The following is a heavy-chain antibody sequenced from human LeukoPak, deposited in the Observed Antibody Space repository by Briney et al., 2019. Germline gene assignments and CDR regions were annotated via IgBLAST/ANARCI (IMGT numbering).Heavy chain of an antibody. CDR2: ISYDGSNK. J-gene: IGHJ5*02. D-gene: IGHD1-26*01. Sequence: PGGSLRLSCVASGFTFSSYWMTWVRQAPGKGLEWVAVISYDGSNKYYADSVKGRFTISRDNSKNTLYLQMNSLRAEDTAVYYCAKDPFTSGANWFDPWGQGTLVTVSS. V-gene: IGHV3-30*18. CDR1: GFTFSSYW. CDR3: AKDPFTSGANWFDP.